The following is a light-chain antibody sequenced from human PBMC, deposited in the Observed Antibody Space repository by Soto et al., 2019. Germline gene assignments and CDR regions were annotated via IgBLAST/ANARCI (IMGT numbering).Light chain of an antibody. J-gene: IGLJ2*01. Sequence: QSALTQPASVSGSPGQSITISCTGTSSDVGRYNLVSWYQQHPGKAPKLMIYEDIERPSGVSNRFSGSKSGNTASLTISGLQTEDDAEYYCCSYAGGTSVVFGGGTKLTVL. CDR3: CSYAGGTSVV. V-gene: IGLV2-23*01. CDR2: EDI. CDR1: SSDVGRYNL.